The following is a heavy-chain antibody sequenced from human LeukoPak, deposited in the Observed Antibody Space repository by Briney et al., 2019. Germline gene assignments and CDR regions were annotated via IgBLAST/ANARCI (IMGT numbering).Heavy chain of an antibody. CDR1: GFTFSSYW. Sequence: GGSLRLSCEGSGFTFSSYWISWVRQAPGKGLEWVSYISSSSSYTNYADSVKGRFTISRDNAKNSLYLQMNSLRAEDTAVYYCARLSVGRDYFDYWGQGTLVTVSS. D-gene: IGHD1-26*01. CDR3: ARLSVGRDYFDY. V-gene: IGHV3-11*03. J-gene: IGHJ4*02. CDR2: ISSSSSYT.